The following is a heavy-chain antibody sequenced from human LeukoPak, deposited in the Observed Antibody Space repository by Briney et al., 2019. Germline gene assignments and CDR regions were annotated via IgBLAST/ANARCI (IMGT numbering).Heavy chain of an antibody. CDR2: IYHGGAT. Sequence: PSGTLSLTCAVSGDSISSSNWWSWVRQSPGKGLEWLGEIYHGGATNYNPSLTSRVTISVDKSKNQFSLRLTSVTAADTAVYYCARESGVAEANDYWGQGILVTVSS. D-gene: IGHD6-13*01. V-gene: IGHV4-4*02. CDR1: GDSISSSNW. J-gene: IGHJ4*02. CDR3: ARESGVAEANDY.